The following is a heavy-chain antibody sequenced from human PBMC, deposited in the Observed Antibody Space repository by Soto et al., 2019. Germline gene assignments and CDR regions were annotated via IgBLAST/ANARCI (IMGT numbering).Heavy chain of an antibody. D-gene: IGHD3-3*01. CDR1: GYTFTGYY. J-gene: IGHJ6*02. V-gene: IGHV1-2*02. CDR3: ARGVPYYDFWSGYYSPFYYYYYCGMDV. Sequence: GASVKVSCKASGYTFTGYYMHWVRQAPGQGLQWMGWINPNSGGTNYAQKFQGRVAMTRDTSISTAYMELSRLRSDDTAVYYCARGVPYYDFWSGYYSPFYYYYYCGMDVWGQGTTVTVSS. CDR2: INPNSGGT.